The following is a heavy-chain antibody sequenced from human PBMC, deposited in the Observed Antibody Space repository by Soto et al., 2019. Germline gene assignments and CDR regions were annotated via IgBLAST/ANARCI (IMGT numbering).Heavy chain of an antibody. D-gene: IGHD5-12*01. CDR3: ARSRDGYNYARHY. CDR2: IIPIFGTA. CDR1: GGTFSSYA. J-gene: IGHJ4*02. Sequence: QVQLVQSGAEVKKPGSSVKVSCKASGGTFSSYAISWVRQAPGQGLEWMGGIIPIFGTANYAQKFQGRVTITADKSTSTAYRGLRSLGSEDKAVYYGARSRDGYNYARHYWGQGTLVTVSS. V-gene: IGHV1-69*06.